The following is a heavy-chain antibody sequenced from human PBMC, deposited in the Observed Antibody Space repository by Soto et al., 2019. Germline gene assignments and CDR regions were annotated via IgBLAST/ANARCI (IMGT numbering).Heavy chain of an antibody. J-gene: IGHJ3*02. CDR3: ARELFEDDGFDI. D-gene: IGHD3-10*02. CDR1: GFTFSSYS. V-gene: IGHV3-48*01. Sequence: PGGSLRLSCAASGFTFSSYSMNWVRQAPGKGLEWVSYISSSSSTIYYADSVKGRFTISRDNARNSLYLQMNSLRAEDTAVYYCARELFEDDGFDIWGQGTMVTVSS. CDR2: ISSSSSTI.